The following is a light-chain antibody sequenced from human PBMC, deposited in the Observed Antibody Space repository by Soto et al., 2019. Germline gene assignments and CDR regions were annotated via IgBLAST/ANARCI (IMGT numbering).Light chain of an antibody. CDR3: TSFTKSITWV. CDR1: ISDVGGYNF. V-gene: IGLV2-14*01. CDR2: EVS. Sequence: QSALTQPASVSGSPGQSITISCTGTISDVGGYNFVSWYQQHPDKAPKLIIYEVSNRPSGVSNRFSASKSDNTASLTISGLQAEDEADYYCTSFTKSITWVFGGGTKLTVL. J-gene: IGLJ3*02.